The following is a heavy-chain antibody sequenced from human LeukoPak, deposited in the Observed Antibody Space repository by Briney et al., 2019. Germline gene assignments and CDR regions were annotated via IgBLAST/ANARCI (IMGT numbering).Heavy chain of an antibody. J-gene: IGHJ4*02. CDR1: GGSISSGGYY. CDR3: ARGTDRFLAVDY. V-gene: IGHV4-31*03. CDR2: IYYSGST. D-gene: IGHD3-3*01. Sequence: PSQTLSLTCTVSGGSISSGGYYWSWIRQHPGKGLEWIGYIYYSGSTYYNPSLKSRVTISVDTSKNQFSLKLSSVTAADTAVYYCARGTDRFLAVDYWGQGTLVTVSS.